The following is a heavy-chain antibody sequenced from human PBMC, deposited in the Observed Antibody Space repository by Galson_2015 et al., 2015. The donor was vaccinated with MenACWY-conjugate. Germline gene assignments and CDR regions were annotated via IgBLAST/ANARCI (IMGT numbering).Heavy chain of an antibody. Sequence: SVKVSCKASGGTFSSYAISWVRQAPGQGLEWMGGIIPIFGTANYAQKLQGRVTITADESTSTAYMELSSLRSEDTAVYYCARLDLKGEEGRLDYWGQGTLVTVSS. D-gene: IGHD3-10*01. J-gene: IGHJ4*02. CDR1: GGTFSSYA. CDR3: ARLDLKGEEGRLDY. V-gene: IGHV1-69*13. CDR2: IIPIFGTA.